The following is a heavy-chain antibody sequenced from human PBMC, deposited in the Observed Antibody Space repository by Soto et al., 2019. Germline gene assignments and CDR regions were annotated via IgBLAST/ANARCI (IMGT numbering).Heavy chain of an antibody. J-gene: IGHJ4*02. CDR1: GGSISSDDYY. CDR3: ARDHDGWVGDCYYYLDH. D-gene: IGHD2-21*02. CDR2: ISYTGTT. V-gene: IGHV4-30-4*01. Sequence: SETLSLTCTVSGGSISSDDYYWSWVRQPPGKGLEWIGYISYTGTTLYNPSLKSRVIISVDTSKNQFSLKLSSVTAADTAVNYCARDHDGWVGDCYYYLDHWGQGTLVTVSS.